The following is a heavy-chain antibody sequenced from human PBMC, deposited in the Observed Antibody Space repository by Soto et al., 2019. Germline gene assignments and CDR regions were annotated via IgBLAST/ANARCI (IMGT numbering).Heavy chain of an antibody. Sequence: QVQLVESGGGVVQSGRSLRLSCAASGFTFSSYGMHWVRQAPGKGLEWVAVIWYDGINKDYADSVKGRFTISRDNSKNTLYLQMNSLRAEDTAVYYCARDRSSGWLDYWGQGTLVTVSS. CDR3: ARDRSSGWLDY. J-gene: IGHJ4*02. D-gene: IGHD6-19*01. CDR1: GFTFSSYG. V-gene: IGHV3-33*01. CDR2: IWYDGINK.